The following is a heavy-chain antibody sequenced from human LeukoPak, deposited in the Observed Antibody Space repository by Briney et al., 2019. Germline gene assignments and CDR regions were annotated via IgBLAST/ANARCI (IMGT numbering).Heavy chain of an antibody. V-gene: IGHV4-59*01. CDR2: IYNSGST. Sequence: KPSETLSLTCTVSGGSISTYYWSWIRQPPGKGLEWIGYIYNSGSTNYNPSLKSRVTISVDTSKNQFSLKLGSVTAADTAVYYCARENSNSWYLDYWGQGTLVTVSS. CDR1: GGSISTYY. D-gene: IGHD6-13*01. J-gene: IGHJ4*02. CDR3: ARENSNSWYLDY.